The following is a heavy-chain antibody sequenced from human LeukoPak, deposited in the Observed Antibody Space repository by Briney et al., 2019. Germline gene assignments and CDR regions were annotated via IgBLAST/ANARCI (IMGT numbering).Heavy chain of an antibody. CDR2: IYHSGST. Sequence: SETLSLTCTVSGYSISSGYYWGWIRQPPGKGLEWIGSIYHSGSTYYNPSLKSRVTISVDTSKNQFSLKLSSVTAADTAVYYCARGGYYDSSGYFEGAWFDPWGQGTLVTVSS. CDR1: GYSISSGYY. CDR3: ARGGYYDSSGYFEGAWFDP. D-gene: IGHD3-22*01. V-gene: IGHV4-38-2*02. J-gene: IGHJ5*02.